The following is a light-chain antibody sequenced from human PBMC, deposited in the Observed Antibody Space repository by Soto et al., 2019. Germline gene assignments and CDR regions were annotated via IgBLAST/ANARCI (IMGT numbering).Light chain of an antibody. CDR2: DVR. CDR1: SSDFGTYNG. V-gene: IGLV2-18*02. Sequence: QSALTQPPSVSGSPGQSVTISCTGPSSDFGTYNGISWYQQPPGTAPKLMIYDVRNRPSGVPDRFSGSKSGNTASLTISGLQAEDEGDYYCSSYTISNTDVFGTGTKVTVL. J-gene: IGLJ1*01. CDR3: SSYTISNTDV.